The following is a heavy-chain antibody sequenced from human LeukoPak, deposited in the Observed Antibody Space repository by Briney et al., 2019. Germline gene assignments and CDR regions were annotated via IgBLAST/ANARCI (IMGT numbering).Heavy chain of an antibody. CDR3: ARHRAYSSSSPFDY. CDR1: GGSISSYY. D-gene: IGHD6-6*01. J-gene: IGHJ4*02. V-gene: IGHV4-59*08. Sequence: SETLSLTCTVSGGSISSYYWSWIRQPPGKGLEWIGYIYYSGSTNSNPSLKSRVTMFVDMSKNQFSLRLSSVTAADTAVYYCARHRAYSSSSPFDYWGQGTLVTVSS. CDR2: IYYSGST.